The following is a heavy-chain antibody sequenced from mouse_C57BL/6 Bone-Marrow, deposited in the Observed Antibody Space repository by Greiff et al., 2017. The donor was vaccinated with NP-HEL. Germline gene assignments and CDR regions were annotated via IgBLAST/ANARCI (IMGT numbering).Heavy chain of an antibody. J-gene: IGHJ3*01. CDR1: GFTFSSYG. CDR2: ISSGGSYT. Sequence: DVMLVESGGDLVKPGGSLKLSCAASGFTFSSYGMSWVRQTPDKRLEWVATISSGGSYTYYPDSVKGRFTISRDNAKNTLYLQMSSLKSEDTAMYYCAREDYYGSPWFAYWGQGTLVTVSA. CDR3: AREDYYGSPWFAY. V-gene: IGHV5-6*02. D-gene: IGHD1-1*01.